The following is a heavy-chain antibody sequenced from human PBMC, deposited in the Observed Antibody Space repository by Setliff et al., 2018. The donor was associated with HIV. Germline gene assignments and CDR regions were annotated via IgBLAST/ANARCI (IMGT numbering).Heavy chain of an antibody. J-gene: IGHJ3*02. CDR2: ISNSGKT. D-gene: IGHD2-2*01. Sequence: KSSETLSLTCAVSGYSISSNEWWGWIRQPPGKGLAWIGYISNSGKTYYNPSFNSRVTLSADTSKNQLSLKLSSVTAVDTAVYYCAKTVPHSTAQDAFDIWGQGTMVTVSS. CDR3: AKTVPHSTAQDAFDI. CDR1: GYSISSNEW. V-gene: IGHV4-28*01.